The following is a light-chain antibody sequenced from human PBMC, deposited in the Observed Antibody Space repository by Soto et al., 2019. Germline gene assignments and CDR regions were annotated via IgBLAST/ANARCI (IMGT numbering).Light chain of an antibody. Sequence: QSVLTQPASVSGSPGQSITISCTGTSSDVGSTFNYVSWYQHHPGKAPRLIMSDVNHRPSGVSDRFSGSKSGNTASLTISGLQAEDDAHYFCSAYSTGSTPVLFGGGTKVTVL. CDR1: SSDVGSTFNY. CDR3: SAYSTGSTPVL. V-gene: IGLV2-14*03. CDR2: DVN. J-gene: IGLJ3*02.